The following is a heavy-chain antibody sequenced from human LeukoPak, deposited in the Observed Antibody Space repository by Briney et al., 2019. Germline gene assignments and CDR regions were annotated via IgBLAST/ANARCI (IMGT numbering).Heavy chain of an antibody. CDR3: ARGMGYNYYYMDV. J-gene: IGHJ6*03. V-gene: IGHV1-18*01. CDR1: GYSFTNYV. D-gene: IGHD2-8*01. Sequence: ASVKVSCKASGYSFTNYVIISWVRQAPGQGLEWMGWISAYNGITEYVQNLQGRVTMTTDTPTSTAYMELRSLRFDDTAVYYCARGMGYNYYYMDVWGKGTTVTVSS. CDR2: ISAYNGIT.